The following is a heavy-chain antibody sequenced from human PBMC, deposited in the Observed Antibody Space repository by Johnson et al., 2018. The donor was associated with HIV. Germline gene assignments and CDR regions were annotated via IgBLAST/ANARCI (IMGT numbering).Heavy chain of an antibody. CDR2: IWYDGSNK. D-gene: IGHD1-26*01. CDR3: GKDDLGWELSHDYAFDI. CDR1: GFTFSTYG. V-gene: IGHV3-33*06. J-gene: IGHJ3*02. Sequence: QVQLVESGGGVVQPGRSLRLSCAASGFTFSTYGMHWVRQAPGKGLEWVAVIWYDGSNKYHADSVKGRFTISRDNSKNTLFLQMNSLRAEDTAVYYCGKDDLGWELSHDYAFDIWGQGTMVIVSS.